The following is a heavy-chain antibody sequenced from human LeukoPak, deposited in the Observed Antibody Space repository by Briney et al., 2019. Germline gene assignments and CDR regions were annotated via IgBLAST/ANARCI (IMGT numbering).Heavy chain of an antibody. CDR2: IKQDGSEK. CDR1: GFTFSSYW. Sequence: GGSLRLSCAASGFTFSSYWLTWVRQAPGKGLEWVANIKQDGSEKFYVDSVKGRFTISRDSAKNSLYLQTNSLRAEDTAVYYCARERATLGVVVPSWYFDLWGRGTLVTVSS. J-gene: IGHJ2*01. D-gene: IGHD2-21*01. V-gene: IGHV3-7*03. CDR3: ARERATLGVVVPSWYFDL.